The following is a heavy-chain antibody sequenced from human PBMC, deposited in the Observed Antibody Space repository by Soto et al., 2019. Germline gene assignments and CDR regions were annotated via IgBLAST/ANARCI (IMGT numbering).Heavy chain of an antibody. CDR2: ISGSGGST. Sequence: EVQLLESGGGLVQPGGSLRLSCAASGFTFSSYAMNWVRQAPGKGLEWVSVISGSGGSTYYADSVKGRFTISSDNSKNTLYLQRNSLRAEDTAVYYCAKRTTGWYFDLWGRGTLVTVSS. CDR1: GFTFSSYA. CDR3: AKRTTGWYFDL. V-gene: IGHV3-23*01. J-gene: IGHJ2*01.